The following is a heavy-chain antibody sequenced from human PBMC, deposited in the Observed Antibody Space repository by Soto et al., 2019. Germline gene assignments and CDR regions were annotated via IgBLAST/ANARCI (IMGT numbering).Heavy chain of an antibody. D-gene: IGHD2-21*02. CDR2: ISAYNGNT. CDR3: ARVDIGVVTLNWFDP. J-gene: IGHJ5*02. Sequence: ASVKVSCKASGYTFTSYGISWVRQAPGQGLEWMGWISAYNGNTNYAQKLQGRVTMTTDTSPSTAYMELRSLRSDDTAVYYCARVDIGVVTLNWFDPWGQGTLVTVS. CDR1: GYTFTSYG. V-gene: IGHV1-18*01.